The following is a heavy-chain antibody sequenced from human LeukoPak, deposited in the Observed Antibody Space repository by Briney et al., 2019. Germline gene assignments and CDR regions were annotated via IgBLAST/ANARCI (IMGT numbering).Heavy chain of an antibody. D-gene: IGHD3-22*01. CDR3: ARGEGYYYNWFDP. J-gene: IGHJ5*02. Sequence: ASVKVSCKASGYTFTSYDINWVRQAPGQGLEWMGWMNPNSGNTGYAQKFQGRVTITRNTSISTAYMELSSLRSEDTAVYYCARGEGYYYNWFDPWGQGTLVTVSS. CDR1: GYTFTSYD. CDR2: MNPNSGNT. V-gene: IGHV1-8*03.